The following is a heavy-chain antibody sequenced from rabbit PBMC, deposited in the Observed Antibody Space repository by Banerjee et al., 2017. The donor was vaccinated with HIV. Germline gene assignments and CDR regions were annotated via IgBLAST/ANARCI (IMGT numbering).Heavy chain of an antibody. CDR3: ARSNYDDSAIYGHRFKL. Sequence: QEQLEESGGDLVKPGASLTLTCTASGFDFSSSHYMWWVRQAPGKGLEWIAGIVAGSSGNTYYASWAKGRFTISKASSTTVTLQMTSLTVADTATYFCARSNYDDSAIYGHRFKLWGPGTLVTVS. CDR2: IVAGSSGNT. J-gene: IGHJ4*01. V-gene: IGHV1S45*01. D-gene: IGHD2-1*01. CDR1: GFDFSSSHY.